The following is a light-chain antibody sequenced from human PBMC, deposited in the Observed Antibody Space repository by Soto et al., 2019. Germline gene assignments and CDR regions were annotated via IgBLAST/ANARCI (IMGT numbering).Light chain of an antibody. V-gene: IGKV1-39*01. CDR2: AAS. CDR1: QSITTY. CDR3: QQSYSSPPMYT. J-gene: IGKJ2*01. Sequence: DIQMTQSPSSLSASVGDRVTITCRASQSITTYLNWYQQTPGKAPKLLIYAASSLQRGVPSRFSGSGSGTDFSLTISSLQPEDFATYYCQQSYSSPPMYTFGQRTKLEIK.